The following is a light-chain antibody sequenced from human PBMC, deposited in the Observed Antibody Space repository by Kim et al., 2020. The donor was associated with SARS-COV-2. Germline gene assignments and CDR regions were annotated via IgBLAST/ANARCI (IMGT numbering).Light chain of an antibody. Sequence: IQLTQSPSSLSASVGDRVTITCRASQDINTYLVWYQQEPGKAPKVLIYSASTLQSGVPPRFSGSGSGTDFTLSISSLQPEDFATYYCQQLNSYPLTFGGGTKVDIK. CDR2: SAS. CDR3: QQLNSYPLT. V-gene: IGKV1-9*01. CDR1: QDINTY. J-gene: IGKJ4*01.